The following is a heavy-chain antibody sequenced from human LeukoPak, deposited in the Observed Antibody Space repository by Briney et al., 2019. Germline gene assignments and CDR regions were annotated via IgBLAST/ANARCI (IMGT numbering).Heavy chain of an antibody. CDR3: AKVGAGYCSSTSCRRSYFDY. CDR2: ISGSGGST. V-gene: IGHV3-23*01. Sequence: GGSLRLSCAASGFTFSSYAMSWVRQAPGKGLEWVSAISGSGGSTYYADSVKGRFTISRDNSKNTLYLQMNSLRAEDTAVYYCAKVGAGYCSSTSCRRSYFDYWGQGTLVTVSS. CDR1: GFTFSSYA. J-gene: IGHJ4*02. D-gene: IGHD2-2*01.